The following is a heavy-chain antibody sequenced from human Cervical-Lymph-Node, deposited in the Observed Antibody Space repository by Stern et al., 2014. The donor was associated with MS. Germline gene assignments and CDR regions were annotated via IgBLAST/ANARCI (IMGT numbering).Heavy chain of an antibody. CDR3: AREGEYCSGSRCYPFLDY. V-gene: IGHV4-59*01. J-gene: IGHJ4*02. CDR1: GGSLRSYY. Sequence: LQLQESGPGLVKPSETLSLTCTVSGGSLRSYYWNWIRQAPGKGLEWLGFIYHTGSVNYNPSLSSRVAMSVDTSKSQFSLTVSSVTAADTAVYYCAREGEYCSGSRCYPFLDYWGQGTLVTVSS. D-gene: IGHD2-15*01. CDR2: IYHTGSV.